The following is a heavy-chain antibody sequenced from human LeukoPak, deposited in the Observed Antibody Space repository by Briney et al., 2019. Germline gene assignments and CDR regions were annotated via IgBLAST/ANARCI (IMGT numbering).Heavy chain of an antibody. CDR1: GYTFTSYC. Sequence: ASVKVSCKASGYTFTSYCISWVRQAPGQGLEWMGWISAYNGNTNYAQKLQGRVTMTTDPPTSTAYMELRSLRSDATPFYYSAVYSGSYNDAFDIWGQGTMVTVSS. V-gene: IGHV1-18*01. D-gene: IGHD1-26*01. CDR3: AVYSGSYNDAFDI. J-gene: IGHJ3*02. CDR2: ISAYNGNT.